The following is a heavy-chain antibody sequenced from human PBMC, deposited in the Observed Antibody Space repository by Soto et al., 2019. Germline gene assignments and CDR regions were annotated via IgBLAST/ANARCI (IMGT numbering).Heavy chain of an antibody. CDR3: AGAWSGYYVFDY. D-gene: IGHD3-3*01. J-gene: IGHJ4*02. Sequence: SETLSLTYTDSGGSISSSSYYWGWIRQSPGKGLAWIGRSYYSGSTYYNPSLKSRLTISVDTSKNQFSLMLSPGAAADNAVEYCAGAWSGYYVFDYWGQGTLVTVSS. V-gene: IGHV4-39*01. CDR2: SYYSGST. CDR1: GGSISSSSYY.